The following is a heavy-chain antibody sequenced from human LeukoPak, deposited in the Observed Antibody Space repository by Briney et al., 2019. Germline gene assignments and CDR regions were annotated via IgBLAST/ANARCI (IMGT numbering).Heavy chain of an antibody. CDR3: ARFEGTCTNGVCSRWGLGY. CDR1: GGSISSSSYY. D-gene: IGHD2-8*01. Sequence: PSETLSLTCTVSGGSISSSSYYWGWIRQPPGKGLEWIGSIYYSGSTYYNPSLKSRVTISVDTSKNQFSLKLSSVTAADTAVYYCARFEGTCTNGVCSRWGLGYWGQGTLVTVSS. J-gene: IGHJ4*02. CDR2: IYYSGST. V-gene: IGHV4-39*01.